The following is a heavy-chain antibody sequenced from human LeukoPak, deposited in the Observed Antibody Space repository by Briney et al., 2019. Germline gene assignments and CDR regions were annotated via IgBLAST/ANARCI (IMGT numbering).Heavy chain of an antibody. CDR3: ARAWGSLYYFDH. CDR2: INPNNGLT. Sequence: ASVKVCCKASGYSFTGYSLHWVRQAPGQGLEWMGWINPNNGLTNYTQKFKGRVTMTRDTSSATGYMELNRLTSDDTAVFYCARAWGSLYYFDHWGQGTLVTASS. V-gene: IGHV1-2*02. CDR1: GYSFTGYS. D-gene: IGHD3-16*01. J-gene: IGHJ4*02.